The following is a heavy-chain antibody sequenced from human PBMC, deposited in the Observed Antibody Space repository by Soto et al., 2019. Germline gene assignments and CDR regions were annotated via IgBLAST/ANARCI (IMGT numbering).Heavy chain of an antibody. Sequence: GWSLRLSCASSVFSFIRYAMQWVRQAPGEGLEWVAVISRDGSSKYYGDSVKGRFTVSRDNSNNTLFLSMTSLRPDDTGVFYCARSRNGAVADSINFWGQGTLVTVSS. V-gene: IGHV3-30-3*01. D-gene: IGHD2-8*01. CDR2: ISRDGSSK. CDR3: ARSRNGAVADSINF. J-gene: IGHJ4*02. CDR1: VFSFIRYA.